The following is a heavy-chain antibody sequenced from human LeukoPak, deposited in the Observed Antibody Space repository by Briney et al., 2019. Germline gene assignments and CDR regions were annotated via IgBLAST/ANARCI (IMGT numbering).Heavy chain of an antibody. CDR3: ARATANYGGNSGWFDP. J-gene: IGHJ5*02. Sequence: SETLSLTCTVSGGSISSYYWSWIRQPAGKGLEWIGRIYTSGSTNYNPSLKSRVTMSVDTSKNQFSLKLSSVTAADTAVYYCARATANYGGNSGWFDPWGQGTLVTVSS. CDR2: IYTSGST. CDR1: GGSISSYY. D-gene: IGHD4-23*01. V-gene: IGHV4-4*07.